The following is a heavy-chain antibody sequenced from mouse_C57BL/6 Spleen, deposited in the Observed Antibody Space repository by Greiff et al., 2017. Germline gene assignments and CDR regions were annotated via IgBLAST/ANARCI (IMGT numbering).Heavy chain of an antibody. CDR1: GFTFSDYG. D-gene: IGHD1-1*01. Sequence: DVQLQESGGGLVKPGGSLKLSCAASGFTFSDYGMHWVRQAPEKGLEWVAYISSGSSTIYYADTVKGRFTISRDNAKNTLFLQMTSLRSEDTAMYYCAREATVVAYFDYWGQGTTLTVSS. V-gene: IGHV5-17*01. CDR3: AREATVVAYFDY. CDR2: ISSGSSTI. J-gene: IGHJ2*01.